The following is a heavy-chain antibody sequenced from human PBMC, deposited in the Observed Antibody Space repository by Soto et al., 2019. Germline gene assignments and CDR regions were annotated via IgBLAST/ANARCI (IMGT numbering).Heavy chain of an antibody. D-gene: IGHD2-15*01. Sequence: GFLRISCSGSGFIFGDAWLSWVRQAPGKGLEWVGRVKRKSDGETTDYAAPVTGRFNISRDDSKPTVYLQMNSLKIEDTGVYYRVAASPFAFWGQGTLVTVSS. CDR1: GFIFGDAW. V-gene: IGHV3-15*05. J-gene: IGHJ4*02. CDR3: VAASPFAF. CDR2: VKRKSDGETT.